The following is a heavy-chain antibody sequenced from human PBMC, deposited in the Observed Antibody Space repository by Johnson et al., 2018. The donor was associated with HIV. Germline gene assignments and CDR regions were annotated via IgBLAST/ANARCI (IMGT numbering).Heavy chain of an antibody. CDR2: ISGSGGST. D-gene: IGHD3-16*02. Sequence: VQLVESGGGLVQPGRSLRLSCAASGFTFDDYAMHWVRQAPGKGLEWVSAISGSGGSTYYADSVKGRFTISRDNAKNSLYLQMNSLRTEDTALYYCARDRTSYGWIHDAFDIWGQGTMVTVSA. J-gene: IGHJ3*02. V-gene: IGHV3-9*01. CDR3: ARDRTSYGWIHDAFDI. CDR1: GFTFDDYA.